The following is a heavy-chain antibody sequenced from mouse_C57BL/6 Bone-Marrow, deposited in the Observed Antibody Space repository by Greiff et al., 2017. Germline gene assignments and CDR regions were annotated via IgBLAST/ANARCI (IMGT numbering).Heavy chain of an antibody. J-gene: IGHJ2*01. D-gene: IGHD2-4*01. CDR2: IHPNSGST. CDR3: ARGARRSTMITACFDY. Sequence: QVQLQQPGAELVKPGASVKLSCKASGYTFTSYWMHWVKQRPGQGLEWIGLIHPNSGSTNYNEKFKSKATLTVAKSSSTAYMQLRSLTSEDSAVYDCARGARRSTMITACFDYWGQGTPLTVSS. V-gene: IGHV1-64*01. CDR1: GYTFTSYW.